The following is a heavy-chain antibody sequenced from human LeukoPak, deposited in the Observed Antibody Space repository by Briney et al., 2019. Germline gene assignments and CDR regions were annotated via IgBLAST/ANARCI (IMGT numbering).Heavy chain of an antibody. CDR1: GFTVSSNY. CDR2: IYSGGST. V-gene: IGHV3-53*01. J-gene: IGHJ4*02. D-gene: IGHD6-13*01. Sequence: PGGSLRLSCAASGFTVSSNYMSWVRQAPGKGLEWVSVIYSGGSTYYADSVKGRFTTSRDNSKNTLYLQMNSLRAEDTAVYYCARLMTSSWYDMGDYWGQGTLVTVSS. CDR3: ARLMTSSWYDMGDY.